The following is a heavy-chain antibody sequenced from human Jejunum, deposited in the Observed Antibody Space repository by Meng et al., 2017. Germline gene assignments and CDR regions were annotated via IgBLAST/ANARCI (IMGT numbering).Heavy chain of an antibody. D-gene: IGHD7-27*01. J-gene: IGHJ4*02. Sequence: QVQMQEAGPGLVRPSETLSLRCAVSGGSVSSSGYQWGWIRQPPGKGLEWIGYASTNYNPSLKSRVTISLDTSKNQFSLKLTSVTAADTAVYYCARDHWGSLDYWGQGILVTVSS. CDR3: ARDHWGSLDY. CDR2: AST. V-gene: IGHV4-61*08. CDR1: GGSVSSSGYQ.